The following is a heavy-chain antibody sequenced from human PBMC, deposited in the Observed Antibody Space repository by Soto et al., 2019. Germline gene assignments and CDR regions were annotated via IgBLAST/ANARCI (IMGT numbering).Heavy chain of an antibody. Sequence: GGSLRLSCAASGFTFSSYGMHWVRQAPGKGLEWVAVIWYDGSNKYYADSVKGRFTISRDNSKNTLYLQMNSLRAEDTAVYYCARGRLRDGYFFDYWGQGTLVTVSS. CDR3: ARGRLRDGYFFDY. V-gene: IGHV3-33*01. D-gene: IGHD5-12*01. CDR1: GFTFSSYG. CDR2: IWYDGSNK. J-gene: IGHJ4*02.